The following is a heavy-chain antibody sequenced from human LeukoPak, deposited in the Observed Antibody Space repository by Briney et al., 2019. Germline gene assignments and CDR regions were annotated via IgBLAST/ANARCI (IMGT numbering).Heavy chain of an antibody. CDR2: ISSYSGNT. J-gene: IGHJ4*02. Sequence: ASGKVSCNAFGYTFTSNGISWLRQAPGQGLEWMGWISSYSGNTAYAQKLPGRVTMTTDKSTSTAYMELRSLRSDDTAVYYCARDRTYAFDYWGQGTLVTVSS. D-gene: IGHD1/OR15-1a*01. V-gene: IGHV1-18*04. CDR3: ARDRTYAFDY. CDR1: GYTFTSNG.